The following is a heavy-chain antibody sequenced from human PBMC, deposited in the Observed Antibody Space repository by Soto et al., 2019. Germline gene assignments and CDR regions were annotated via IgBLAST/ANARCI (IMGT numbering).Heavy chain of an antibody. V-gene: IGHV1-18*01. J-gene: IGHJ4*02. CDR3: AREPNYFDY. CDR2: ISAYNGNT. Sequence: ASVKVSRKASGYTFTSYGISWVRQAPGKGLEWMGWISAYNGNTKYAQKFQGRVTMTTDTSTSTAYMELRSLRSDDTAVYYCAREPNYFDYWGQGTLVTVSS. CDR1: GYTFTSYG.